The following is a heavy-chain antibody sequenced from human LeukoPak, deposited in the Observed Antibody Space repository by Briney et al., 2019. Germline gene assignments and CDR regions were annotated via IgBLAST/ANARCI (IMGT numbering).Heavy chain of an antibody. CDR3: ARDRGSSEVYYYYYGMDV. J-gene: IGHJ6*02. CDR2: IYYSGST. D-gene: IGHD6-6*01. Sequence: SETLSLTCAVYGGSFSGYYWSWIRQPPGKGLEWIGYIYYSGSTNYNPSLKSRVTISVDTSKNQFSLKLSSVTAADTAVYYCARDRGSSEVYYYYYGMDVWGQGTTVTVSS. CDR1: GGSFSGYY. V-gene: IGHV4-59*01.